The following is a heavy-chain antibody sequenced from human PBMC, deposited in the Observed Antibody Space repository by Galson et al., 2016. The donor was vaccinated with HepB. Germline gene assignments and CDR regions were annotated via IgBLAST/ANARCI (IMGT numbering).Heavy chain of an antibody. V-gene: IGHV1-18*01. J-gene: IGHJ6*02. D-gene: IGHD3-9*01. CDR2: ISIYNGNT. CDR3: ARVDIHYDLLTGYARGSYGMDV. CDR1: GYTFTSYG. Sequence: SVKVSCKASGYTFTSYGISWVRQAPGQGLEWMGWISIYNGNTNYPQRVRDRVTLTTDKSTKTAYMDLRGLTADDTAVYYCARVDIHYDLLTGYARGSYGMDVWGQGTTVIVS.